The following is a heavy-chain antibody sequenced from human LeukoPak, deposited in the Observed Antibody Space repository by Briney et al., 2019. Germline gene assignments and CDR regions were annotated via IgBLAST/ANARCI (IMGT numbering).Heavy chain of an antibody. CDR1: GGSISSYY. V-gene: IGHV4-59*01. CDR2: IYYSGST. CDR3: ARAPAASPGSFDY. Sequence: SETLSLTCTVSGGSISSYYWSWIRQPPGKGLEWIGYIYYSGSTNYNPSLKSRVTISVDTSKNQFSLKLSSVTAADTAVYYCARAPAASPGSFDYWGQGTLVTVSS. J-gene: IGHJ4*02. D-gene: IGHD6-13*01.